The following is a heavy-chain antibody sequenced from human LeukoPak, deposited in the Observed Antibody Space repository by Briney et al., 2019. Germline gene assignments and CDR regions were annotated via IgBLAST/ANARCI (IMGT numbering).Heavy chain of an antibody. D-gene: IGHD3-10*01. CDR2: IKEDGSEK. CDR3: ARFIRGVTQSSYDS. Sequence: GGSLRLSCAASGFTFSSYWMSWVRQAPGKGLKWVANIKEDGSEKYNVDSVKGRFTISRDNAKNSLYLQMNSLRAEDTAVYYCARFIRGVTQSSYDSWGQGTLVTVSS. CDR1: GFTFSSYW. J-gene: IGHJ4*02. V-gene: IGHV3-7*01.